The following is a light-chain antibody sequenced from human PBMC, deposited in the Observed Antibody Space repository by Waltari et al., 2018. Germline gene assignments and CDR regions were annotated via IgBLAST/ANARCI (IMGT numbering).Light chain of an antibody. V-gene: IGKV1-39*01. Sequence: DIQMTQSPSSLSASVGDRVTITCRASQSISTYLNWYQQTPGNAPKLLIYGASRLHSGVPSRFSGSGSGTDFTLTISTLRPEDFGTYYCQQTSSTRISFGPGTKVDIK. CDR3: QQTSSTRIS. CDR1: QSISTY. J-gene: IGKJ3*01. CDR2: GAS.